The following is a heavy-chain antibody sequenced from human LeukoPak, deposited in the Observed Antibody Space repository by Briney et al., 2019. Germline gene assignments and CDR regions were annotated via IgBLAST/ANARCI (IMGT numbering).Heavy chain of an antibody. CDR2: IYYSGST. CDR3: TRGSIAYYYMDV. J-gene: IGHJ6*03. Sequence: SETLSLTCTVSGGSISSYYWSWIRQPPGKGLEWIGYIYYSGSTNYNPSLKSRVTKSVDTSKNQFSLKLSSVTAADTAVYYCTRGSIAYYYMDVWGKGTTVTISS. D-gene: IGHD3-22*01. CDR1: GGSISSYY. V-gene: IGHV4-59*01.